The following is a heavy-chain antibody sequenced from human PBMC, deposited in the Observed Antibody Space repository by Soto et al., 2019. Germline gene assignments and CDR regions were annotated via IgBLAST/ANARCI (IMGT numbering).Heavy chain of an antibody. Sequence: SLRLSCAASGFTLRGYWMHWVRQAPGKGLVWVSRINSDGSNTGYADSVKGRFTISRDNAKNTLYLQMSSLRAEDTAVYYCARAYCGGDCYSGIDYWGQGTLVNVSS. D-gene: IGHD2-21*02. CDR2: INSDGSNT. CDR3: ARAYCGGDCYSGIDY. V-gene: IGHV3-74*01. J-gene: IGHJ4*02. CDR1: GFTLRGYW.